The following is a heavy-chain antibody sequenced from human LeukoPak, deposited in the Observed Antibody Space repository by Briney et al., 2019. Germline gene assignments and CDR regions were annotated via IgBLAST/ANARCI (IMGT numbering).Heavy chain of an antibody. CDR1: GGSISSYY. Sequence: SQTLSLTCTVSGGSISSYYWSWIRQPPGKGLECIGYIYYSGSTNYNPSLKSRVTISVDASKNQFSLKLSSVTAADTAVYYCARRTYFYDSSGYYFDYWGQGTLVTVSS. CDR2: IYYSGST. V-gene: IGHV4-59*01. D-gene: IGHD3-22*01. J-gene: IGHJ4*02. CDR3: ARRTYFYDSSGYYFDY.